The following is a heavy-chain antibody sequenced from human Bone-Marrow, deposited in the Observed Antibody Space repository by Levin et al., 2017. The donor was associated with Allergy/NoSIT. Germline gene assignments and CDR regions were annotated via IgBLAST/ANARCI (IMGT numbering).Heavy chain of an antibody. CDR1: GFTFSDYS. D-gene: IGHD3-22*01. V-gene: IGHV3-11*01. CDR3: ARENYDSTFDY. Sequence: GGSLRLSCAASGFTFSDYSMSWIRQAPGKGLEWVSYISISGSTIYYSDSLKGRFTISRDNAKSSLYLQMNSLRAEDTAVYYCARENYDSTFDYWGQGTLVTVSS. CDR2: ISISGSTI. J-gene: IGHJ4*02.